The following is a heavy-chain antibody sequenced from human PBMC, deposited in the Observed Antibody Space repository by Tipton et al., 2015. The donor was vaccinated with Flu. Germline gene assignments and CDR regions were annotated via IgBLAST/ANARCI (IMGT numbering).Heavy chain of an antibody. CDR1: AFSLTDNY. CDR2: IYTNDKT. V-gene: IGHV3-53*01. D-gene: IGHD5-24*01. CDR3: ARGNPDRDGDY. Sequence: QLVQSGGGVIPPGGSLRLSCAISAFSLTDNYVSWVRQAPGKGLEWVSLIYTNDKTYYSDSVKGRFTVSRDMSKNTLYLQMNNLRADDTAVYYCARGNPDRDGDYWGQGALVAVAS. J-gene: IGHJ4*02.